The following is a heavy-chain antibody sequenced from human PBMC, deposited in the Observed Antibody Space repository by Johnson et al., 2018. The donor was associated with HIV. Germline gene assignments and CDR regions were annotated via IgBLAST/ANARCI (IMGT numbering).Heavy chain of an antibody. J-gene: IGHJ3*02. CDR3: ARDRIPYNWNYEGDAFDI. CDR2: ISSSGSTI. V-gene: IGHV3-11*04. Sequence: VQLVESGGGLVKPGGSLRLSCAASGFTFSDYYMSWIRQAPGKGLEWVSYISSSGSTIYYAESVKGRFTISRDNAKNTLYQQMNGLRAEDTAVYYCARDRIPYNWNYEGDAFDIWGQGTMVTVSS. CDR1: GFTFSDYY. D-gene: IGHD1-7*01.